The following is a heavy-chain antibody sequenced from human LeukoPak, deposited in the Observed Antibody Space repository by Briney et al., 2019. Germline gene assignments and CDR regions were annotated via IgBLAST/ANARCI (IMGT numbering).Heavy chain of an antibody. D-gene: IGHD2-21*02. J-gene: IGHJ6*02. CDR2: ISSSGSTI. CDR3: ARAPYCGGDCYYYYGMDV. Sequence: GGSLRLSCAASGFTFSSYEMNWVRQAPGKGLEWVSYISSSGSTICYADSVKGRFTISRDNAKNSLYLQMNSLRAEDTAVYYCARAPYCGGDCYYYYGMDVWGQGTTVTVSS. V-gene: IGHV3-48*03. CDR1: GFTFSSYE.